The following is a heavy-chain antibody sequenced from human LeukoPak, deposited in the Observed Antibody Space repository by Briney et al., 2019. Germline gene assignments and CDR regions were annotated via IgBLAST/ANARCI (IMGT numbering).Heavy chain of an antibody. J-gene: IGHJ4*02. CDR2: TYYRSKWYN. CDR1: GDSVSTKNGA. D-gene: IGHD1-26*01. CDR3: AGGDGTPSY. Sequence: SQTLSLTCAISGDSVSTKNGAWNWIRQSPSRGLEWLGRTYYRSKWYNDYAVSVKSRITINPDPSKNQFSLHLNSVTPDDTAFYYCAGGDGTPSYWGQGTLVAVSS. V-gene: IGHV6-1*01.